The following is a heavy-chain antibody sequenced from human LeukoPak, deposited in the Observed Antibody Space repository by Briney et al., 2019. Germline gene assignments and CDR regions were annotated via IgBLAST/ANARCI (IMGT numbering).Heavy chain of an antibody. CDR2: ISGSGGST. CDR3: AKDLYCSGGSCYVGSKGYYGMDV. D-gene: IGHD2-15*01. J-gene: IGHJ6*02. CDR1: GFTFSSYA. Sequence: PGGSLRLSCAASGFTFSSYAMSWVRQAPGKGLEWVPAISGSGGSTYYADSVKGRFTISRDNSKNTLYPQMNSQRAEDTAVYYCAKDLYCSGGSCYVGSKGYYGMDVWGQGTTVTVSS. V-gene: IGHV3-23*01.